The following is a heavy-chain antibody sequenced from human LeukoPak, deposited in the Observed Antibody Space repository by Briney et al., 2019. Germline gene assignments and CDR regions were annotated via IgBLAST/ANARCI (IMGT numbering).Heavy chain of an antibody. J-gene: IGHJ3*02. Sequence: SVKVSCKASGGTFSSYAISWVRQATGQGLEWMGRIIPILGIANYAQKFQGRVTITADKSTSTAYMELSSLRSEDTAVYYCASALAVYAFDIWGQGTMVTVSS. CDR3: ASALAVYAFDI. CDR1: GGTFSSYA. CDR2: IIPILGIA. V-gene: IGHV1-69*04.